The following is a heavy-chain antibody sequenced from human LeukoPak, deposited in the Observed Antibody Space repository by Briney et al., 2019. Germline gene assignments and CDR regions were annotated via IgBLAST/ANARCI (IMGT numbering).Heavy chain of an antibody. V-gene: IGHV1-46*01. J-gene: IGHJ4*02. CDR2: INPTGGST. CDR3: ARKGSSSCFDY. Sequence: GASVKVSCKASGFTFTNYYMHWVRQAPGQGLEWMGIINPTGGSTSHAQKFQGRVTMTRDTSTSTVYMELSSLRSEDTAVYYCARKGSSSCFDYWGQGTLVTVSS. D-gene: IGHD6-6*01. CDR1: GFTFTNYY.